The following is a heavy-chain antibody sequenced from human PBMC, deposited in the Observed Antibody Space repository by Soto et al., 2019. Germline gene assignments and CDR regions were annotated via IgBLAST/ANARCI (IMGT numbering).Heavy chain of an antibody. CDR1: GDSVSSNSAG. CDR3: ARVEYTESKNYHGMDV. Sequence: SQTLSLTRVISGDSVSSNSAGWNWIRQSPSRGLEWLGRTFYRPMWYNDYAVSLKGRISINADTSKNQFSLQLNSVTPEDTAVYYCARVEYTESKNYHGMDVWGQGTTVTVSS. CDR2: TFYRPMWYN. J-gene: IGHJ6*02. D-gene: IGHD1-7*01. V-gene: IGHV6-1*01.